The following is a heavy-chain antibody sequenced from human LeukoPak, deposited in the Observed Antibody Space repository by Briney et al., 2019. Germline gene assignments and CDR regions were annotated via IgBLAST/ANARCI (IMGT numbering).Heavy chain of an antibody. CDR3: ARAHGYYDFWSGYGYYFDY. CDR2: IYTSGTT. D-gene: IGHD3-3*01. V-gene: IGHV4-61*02. J-gene: IGHJ4*02. Sequence: SQTLSLTCTVSGDSISDGNYYWSWIRQPAGKGLEWIGRIYTSGTTNYNPSLKSRVTISVDTSKNQFSLKLSSVTAADTAVYYCARAHGYYDFWSGYGYYFDYWGQGTLVTVSS. CDR1: GDSISDGNYY.